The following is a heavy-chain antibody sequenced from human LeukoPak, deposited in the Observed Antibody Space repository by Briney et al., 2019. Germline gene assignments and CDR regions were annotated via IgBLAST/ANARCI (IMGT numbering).Heavy chain of an antibody. CDR1: NFTFGSYG. J-gene: IGHJ4*02. V-gene: IGHV3-30*02. D-gene: IGHD2-2*01. CDR3: AKDQCSTSSWLACRFFDY. Sequence: PGGSLRLSCAASNFTFGSYGMNWVRHIPGKGLEWVAYISYEGSDKYYTDSVKGRFTISRDNSKNTLSLQMNRLRVEDTAIYYCAKDQCSTSSWLACRFFDYWGQGSLVAVSS. CDR2: ISYEGSDK.